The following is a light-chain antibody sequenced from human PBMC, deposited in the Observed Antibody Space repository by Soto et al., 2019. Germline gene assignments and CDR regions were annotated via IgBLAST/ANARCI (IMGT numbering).Light chain of an antibody. CDR3: QQYKTFSSPT. Sequence: DTQMTQSPSTLSASVGDTVTITCRASQSINIWLAWYQQKPGKAPNVLIYDASTLESGVPSRFSGGGSGTEFTLTISSLQPDDFATYYCQQYKTFSSPTFGQGTKLEIK. V-gene: IGKV1-5*01. CDR2: DAS. J-gene: IGKJ2*01. CDR1: QSINIW.